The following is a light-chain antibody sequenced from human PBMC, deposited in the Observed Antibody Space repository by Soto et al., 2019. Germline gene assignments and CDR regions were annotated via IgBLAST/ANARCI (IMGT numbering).Light chain of an antibody. V-gene: IGKV1-39*01. Sequence: DIQMPQSPSSLSASVGDRVTISCRASETINNYLNWYQVRPGRAPKLLIYAAFILQSGVPSRISGSGSGTDFTLTISSLQPEDFATYYCQQSLRPPLTFGPGTKVDIK. CDR3: QQSLRPPLT. CDR1: ETINNY. J-gene: IGKJ3*01. CDR2: AAF.